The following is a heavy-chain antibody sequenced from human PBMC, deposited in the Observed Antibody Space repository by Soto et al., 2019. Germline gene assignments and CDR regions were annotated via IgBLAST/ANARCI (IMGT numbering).Heavy chain of an antibody. CDR2: MNPNTGNS. D-gene: IGHD1-1*01. Sequence: ASVKVSCKASGYTFTSYDIYWVRQATGQGLEWMGWMNPNTGNSGYAQKFQGRVTMTNDTSISTAHMELSSLRSEDTAVYYCAGRAETNGWNGFGADKYYFDFWGQGTLVTVSS. CDR3: AGRAETNGWNGFGADKYYFDF. V-gene: IGHV1-8*01. CDR1: GYTFTSYD. J-gene: IGHJ4*02.